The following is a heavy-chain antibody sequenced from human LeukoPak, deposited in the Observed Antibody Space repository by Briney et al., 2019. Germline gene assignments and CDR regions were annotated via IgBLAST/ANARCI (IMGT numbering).Heavy chain of an antibody. CDR1: GFTFSSYS. CDR3: ARDLIAAAVNYYYYGMDV. J-gene: IGHJ6*04. D-gene: IGHD6-13*01. CDR2: ISSSSSYI. V-gene: IGHV3-21*01. Sequence: GGSLRLSCAASGFTFSSYSMNWVRQAPGKGLEWVSSISSSSSYIYYADSVKGRFTISRDNAKNSLYLQMNSLRAEDTAVYYWARDLIAAAVNYYYYGMDVWGKGTTVTVSS.